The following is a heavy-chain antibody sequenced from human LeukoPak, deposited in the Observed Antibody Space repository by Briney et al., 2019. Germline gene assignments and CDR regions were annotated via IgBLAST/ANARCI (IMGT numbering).Heavy chain of an antibody. V-gene: IGHV3-53*01. Sequence: GGSLRLSCAASGFTVSSNYMSWVRQAPGKGLEWVSVIYSGGSTYYADSVKGRFTISRDNSKNTLYLQMNSLRAEDTAVYYCARGDNWQEMATDYWGQGTLVTVSS. D-gene: IGHD5-24*01. J-gene: IGHJ4*02. CDR3: ARGDNWQEMATDY. CDR1: GFTVSSNY. CDR2: IYSGGST.